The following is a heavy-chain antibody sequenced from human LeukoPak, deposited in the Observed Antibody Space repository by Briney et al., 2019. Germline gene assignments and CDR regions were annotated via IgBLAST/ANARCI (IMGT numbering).Heavy chain of an antibody. D-gene: IGHD2-2*01. J-gene: IGHJ5*02. CDR3: ARRLCSSVTCSIAPSGNWLDP. CDR2: IYYDGST. CDR1: GASISDYW. V-gene: IGHV4-59*08. Sequence: SGTLSLTCTVSGASISDYWWNWIRQPPGKALEWIGYIYYDGSTHYNPSLKGRVTISLDTSRTHFSLKLTSVTAADTAVYYCARRLCSSVTCSIAPSGNWLDPWGQGTLVTVSS.